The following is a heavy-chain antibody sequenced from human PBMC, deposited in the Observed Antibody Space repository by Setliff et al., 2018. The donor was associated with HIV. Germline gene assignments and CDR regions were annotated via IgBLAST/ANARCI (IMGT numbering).Heavy chain of an antibody. D-gene: IGHD3-10*01. Sequence: SETLSLTCAVSVGSISSTNWWTWVRQPPGKGLEWIGEIYHSGTTKYNPSLESRVIISIDKSKKHFSLRLSAVTAADTAVYYCAASVADYGKGGGMGYWGQGTLGTVSS. CDR2: IYHSGTT. CDR1: VGSISSTNW. J-gene: IGHJ4*02. CDR3: AASVADYGKGGGMGY. V-gene: IGHV4-4*02.